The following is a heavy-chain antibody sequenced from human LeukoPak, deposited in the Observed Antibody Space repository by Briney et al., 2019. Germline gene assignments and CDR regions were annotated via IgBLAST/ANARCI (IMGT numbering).Heavy chain of an antibody. V-gene: IGHV4-39*01. Sequence: EPSETLSLTCTVSGGSISSSSYYWGWIRQPPGKGLEWVGSIYYSGSTYYNPSLKSRVTISVDTSKNQFSLKLSSVTAADTAVYYCARPVEPGSWGAFDIWGQGTMVTVSS. D-gene: IGHD7-27*01. CDR1: GGSISSSSYY. CDR3: ARPVEPGSWGAFDI. J-gene: IGHJ3*02. CDR2: IYYSGST.